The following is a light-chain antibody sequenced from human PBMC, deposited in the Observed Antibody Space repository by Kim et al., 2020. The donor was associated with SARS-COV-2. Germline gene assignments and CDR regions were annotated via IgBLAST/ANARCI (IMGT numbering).Light chain of an antibody. Sequence: GKKVTVSCSGSSSNIGKNYVSWYQQLPGTAPKLLIYDNDTRAAGIPDRFFGSKSGTSATLGITGLQTGDEADYYCGAWDNSLSAGIFGGGTQLTVL. V-gene: IGLV1-51*01. CDR2: DND. J-gene: IGLJ2*01. CDR1: SSNIGKNY. CDR3: GAWDNSLSAGI.